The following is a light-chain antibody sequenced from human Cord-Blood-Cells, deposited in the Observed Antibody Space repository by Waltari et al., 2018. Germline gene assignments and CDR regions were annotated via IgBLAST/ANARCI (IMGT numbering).Light chain of an antibody. Sequence: SYELTQPSSVSVSPGQTARLTCSGDVLAKKYARWFQQKPGQAPVLVIYKDSDRPSGIPERFSGSSSGTTVTLTISGAQVEDEADYYCYSAADNNVVFGGGTKLTVL. CDR1: VLAKKY. J-gene: IGLJ2*01. CDR2: KDS. V-gene: IGLV3-27*01. CDR3: YSAADNNVV.